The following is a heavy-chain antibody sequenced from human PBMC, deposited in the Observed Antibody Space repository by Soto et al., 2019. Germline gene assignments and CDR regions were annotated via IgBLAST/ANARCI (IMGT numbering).Heavy chain of an antibody. CDR1: GFTFSSYS. CDR3: ARDSYDYIWGIYRYRLGDAFDI. Sequence: PGGSLRLSCAASGFTFSSYSMNWVRQAPGKGLEWVSYISSSSSTIYYADSVKGRFTISRDNAKNSLYLQMNSLRAEDTAVYYCARDSYDYIWGIYRYRLGDAFDISGPGTIVTGSS. J-gene: IGHJ3*02. V-gene: IGHV3-48*01. CDR2: ISSSSSTI. D-gene: IGHD3-16*02.